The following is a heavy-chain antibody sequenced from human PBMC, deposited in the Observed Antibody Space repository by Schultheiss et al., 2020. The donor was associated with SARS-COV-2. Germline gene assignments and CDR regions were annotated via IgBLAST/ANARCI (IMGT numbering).Heavy chain of an antibody. CDR3: ASVPYSSGWYRRGDAFDI. CDR1: GFTFSSYS. V-gene: IGHV3-21*01. J-gene: IGHJ3*02. Sequence: GESLKISCAASGFTFSSYSMNWVRQAPGKGLEWVSSISSSSSYIYYADSVKGRFTISRDNAKNSLYLQMNSLRAEDTAVYYCASVPYSSGWYRRGDAFDIWGQGTMVTVSS. D-gene: IGHD6-19*01. CDR2: ISSSSSYI.